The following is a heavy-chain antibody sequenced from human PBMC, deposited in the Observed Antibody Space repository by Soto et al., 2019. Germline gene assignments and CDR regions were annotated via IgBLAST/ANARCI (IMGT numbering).Heavy chain of an antibody. V-gene: IGHV1-69*13. CDR1: GGTFSSFA. CDR2: IIPIFGTA. Sequence: SVKVSCKASGGTFSSFAISWVRQAPGQGLEWMGGIIPIFGTANYAQKFQGRVTITADESTSTAYMELSSLRSEDTAVYYCFFMVRGRHWFDPWGQGTLVTVSS. J-gene: IGHJ5*02. D-gene: IGHD3-10*01. CDR3: FFMVRGRHWFDP.